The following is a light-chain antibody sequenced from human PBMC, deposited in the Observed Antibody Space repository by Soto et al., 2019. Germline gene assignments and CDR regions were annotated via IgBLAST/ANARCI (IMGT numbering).Light chain of an antibody. CDR3: QQRSNWPRT. V-gene: IGKV3-11*01. CDR2: DAS. Sequence: EIVLTQSPGTLSLSPGERATLSCRASQSVAGSYLAWYQQKPGQAPRLLIYDASNRATGIPARFSGSGSGTDFTLTISSLEPEDFAVYYCQQRSNWPRTFGQGTKVDIK. J-gene: IGKJ1*01. CDR1: QSVAGSY.